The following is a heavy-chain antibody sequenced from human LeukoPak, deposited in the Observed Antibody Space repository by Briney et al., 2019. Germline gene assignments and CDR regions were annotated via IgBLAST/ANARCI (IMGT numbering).Heavy chain of an antibody. CDR1: GGSISSYY. D-gene: IGHD3-22*01. V-gene: IGHV4-59*08. J-gene: IGHJ4*02. CDR2: IYYSGST. Sequence: PETLSLTCTVSGGSISSYYWSWIRQPPGKGLEWMGYIYYSGSTNYNPSLKSRVTISVDTSKTQFSRKLRSVTAADTAGYYCSRRSNYYDSSGYYYGYFDYWGQGTLVTVSS. CDR3: SRRSNYYDSSGYYYGYFDY.